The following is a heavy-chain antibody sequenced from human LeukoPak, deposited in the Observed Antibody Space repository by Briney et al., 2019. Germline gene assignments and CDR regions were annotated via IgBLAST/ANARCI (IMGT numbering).Heavy chain of an antibody. J-gene: IGHJ5*02. V-gene: IGHV4-59*01. CDR2: IYYSGST. Sequence: PAETLSLTCTVSGHSISSYYGSWLRQPPGKGLEWLGYIYYSGSTNYNPSRKGRVTISVGTSKNQFFLKLGSVTAADTAVYYCARASPSYGYYDFWSGYSPWFDPWGQGPLVTVSS. CDR1: GHSISSYY. CDR3: ARASPSYGYYDFWSGYSPWFDP. D-gene: IGHD3-3*01.